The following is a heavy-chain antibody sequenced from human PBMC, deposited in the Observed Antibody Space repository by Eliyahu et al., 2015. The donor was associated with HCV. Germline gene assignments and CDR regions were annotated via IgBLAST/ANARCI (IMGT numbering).Heavy chain of an antibody. CDR1: GGSISSSSYY. CDR2: IYYSGST. Sequence: QLQLQESGPGLVKPSETLSLTCTVSGGSISSSSYYWGWIRQPPGKGLEWIGSIYYSGSTYYNPSLKSRVTISVDTSKNQFSLKLSSVTAADTAVYYCARSYSGYDPIDPWGQGTLVTVSS. D-gene: IGHD5-12*01. V-gene: IGHV4-39*01. CDR3: ARSYSGYDPIDP. J-gene: IGHJ5*02.